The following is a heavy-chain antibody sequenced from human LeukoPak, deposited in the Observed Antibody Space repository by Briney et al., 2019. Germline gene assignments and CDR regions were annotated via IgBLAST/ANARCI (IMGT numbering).Heavy chain of an antibody. J-gene: IGHJ4*02. CDR2: ISSSSSYI. Sequence: GGSLRLSCAASGFTFSSYSMNWVRQAPGKGLEWVSSISSSSSYIYYADSVKGRFTISRDNSKNTLYLQMNSLRAEDTAVYYCARDQNSSGWSVGYWGQGTLVTVSS. D-gene: IGHD6-19*01. CDR3: ARDQNSSGWSVGY. CDR1: GFTFSSYS. V-gene: IGHV3-21*01.